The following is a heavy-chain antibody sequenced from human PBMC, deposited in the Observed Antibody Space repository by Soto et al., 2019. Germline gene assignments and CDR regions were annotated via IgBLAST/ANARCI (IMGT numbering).Heavy chain of an antibody. D-gene: IGHD2-2*01. Sequence: KPSETLSLTCAVSGGSISSSNWWSWVRQPPGKGLEWIGEIYHSGSTNYNPSLKSRVTISVDKSKNQFSLKLSSVTAADTAVYYCATLRSCSSTSCLDYWGQGTLVTVSS. CDR1: GGSISSSNW. CDR2: IYHSGST. J-gene: IGHJ4*02. V-gene: IGHV4-4*02. CDR3: ATLRSCSSTSCLDY.